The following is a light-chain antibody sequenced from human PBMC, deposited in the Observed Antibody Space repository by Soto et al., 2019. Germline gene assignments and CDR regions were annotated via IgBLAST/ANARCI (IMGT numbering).Light chain of an antibody. CDR3: SSYTTSSNYV. J-gene: IGLJ1*01. V-gene: IGLV2-14*01. CDR1: SSDVGSYNF. CDR2: EVS. Sequence: QSVLTQPPSASGSPGQSITISCTGTSSDVGSYNFVSWYQQLPGKAPKLMIYEVSNRPSGVSNRFSGSKSGNTASLTISGPQAEDEADYYCSSYTTSSNYVFGSGTKVTVL.